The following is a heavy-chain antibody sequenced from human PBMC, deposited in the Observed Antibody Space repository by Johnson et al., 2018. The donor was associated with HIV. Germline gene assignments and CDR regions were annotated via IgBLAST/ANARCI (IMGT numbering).Heavy chain of an antibody. D-gene: IGHD1-26*01. CDR2: INWNGGST. CDR1: GFTFDDYG. J-gene: IGHJ3*02. V-gene: IGHV3-20*04. CDR3: ARVWSGSYYSNAFDI. Sequence: EVQLVESGGGLVQPGRSLRLSCAASGFTFDDYGMTWVRQAPGKGLEWVSGINWNGGSTGYADSVKGRFTISRDDAKNSLYLQMNSLRAEDTALYYCARVWSGSYYSNAFDIWGQGTMVTVSS.